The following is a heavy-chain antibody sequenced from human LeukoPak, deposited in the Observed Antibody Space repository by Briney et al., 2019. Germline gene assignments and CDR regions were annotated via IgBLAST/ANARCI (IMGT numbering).Heavy chain of an antibody. Sequence: GGSLRLSCAVSGFTFSSYSMMWVRQAPGRGLEWVLYICSSSNTIYYADSVKGRFTISRDNAKNSLYLQMNSLRDEDTAVYYCSRVDYWGQGTLVTVSS. V-gene: IGHV3-48*02. CDR1: GFTFSSYS. J-gene: IGHJ4*02. CDR3: SRVDY. CDR2: ICSSSNTI.